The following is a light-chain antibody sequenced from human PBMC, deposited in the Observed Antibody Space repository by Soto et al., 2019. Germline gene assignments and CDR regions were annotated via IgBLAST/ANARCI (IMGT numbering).Light chain of an antibody. J-gene: IGLJ3*02. CDR3: PSYTVTYTVV. CDR1: SSDVGAYNY. CDR2: DVI. V-gene: IGLV2-11*01. Sequence: QSVLTQPRSVSGSPGQSVTISCTGTSSDVGAYNYVSWYQQHPGKAPRLMIYDVIKRPSGVPDRFSGSMSGNTASLTISGLQTEDEADYYCPSYTVTYTVVFGGGTKLTVL.